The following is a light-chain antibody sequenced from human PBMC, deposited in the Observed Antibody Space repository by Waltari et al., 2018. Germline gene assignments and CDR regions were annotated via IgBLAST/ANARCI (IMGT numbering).Light chain of an antibody. V-gene: IGLV3-21*04. J-gene: IGLJ1*01. CDR3: HVWHPHVDPGV. CDR1: NIGTYS. Sequence: SYVVTQPPSVSVAPGETATITCGGDNIGTYSVHWYQQKAGQAPVLVIFYDRDRPSGIPVRFSGSNYGNTATLTISRVEAGDEARYYCHVWHPHVDPGVFGTGTEVTVL. CDR2: YDR.